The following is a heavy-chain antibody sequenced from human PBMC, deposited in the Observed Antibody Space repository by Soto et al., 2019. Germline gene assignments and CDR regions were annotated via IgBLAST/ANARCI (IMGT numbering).Heavy chain of an antibody. Sequence: EVHLVQSGGGLVQPGESLSLSCVASGFTFNDYAMHWVRQTPGKGLEWVAAISNRGSSAYYADSVKGRFTISRDKSTKTLSLHMHTLRDEDTAVYFCAKAFCDAATCFPGESGGQGTPVAVSP. D-gene: IGHD2-21*01. J-gene: IGHJ4*02. CDR3: AKAFCDAATCFPGES. CDR2: ISNRGSSA. V-gene: IGHV3-23*04. CDR1: GFTFNDYA.